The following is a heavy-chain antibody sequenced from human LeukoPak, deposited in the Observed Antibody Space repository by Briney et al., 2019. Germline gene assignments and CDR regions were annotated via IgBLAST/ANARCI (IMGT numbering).Heavy chain of an antibody. J-gene: IGHJ6*03. Sequence: GGSLRLSCAASGFTFSSYAMSWVRQAPGKGLEWVSAISGSGGSTYYADSVKGRFTISRDNSKNTLYLRMNSLRAEDTAVYYCAKDRLELPEGYYYYMDVWGKGTTVTVSS. CDR2: ISGSGGST. D-gene: IGHD1-7*01. V-gene: IGHV3-23*01. CDR3: AKDRLELPEGYYYYMDV. CDR1: GFTFSSYA.